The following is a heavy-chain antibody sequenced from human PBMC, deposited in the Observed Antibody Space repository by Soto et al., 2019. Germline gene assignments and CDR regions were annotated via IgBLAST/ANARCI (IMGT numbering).Heavy chain of an antibody. V-gene: IGHV1-18*01. CDR1: GYSFTTYV. CDR3: AREGPAPYYYYGMDV. CDR2: ISGYNGNT. Sequence: QVQLVQSRGEVKKPGASVKVSCKTSGYSFTTYVISWVRQAPGQGLEWMGWISGYNGNTNYAQNLQGRVTMTTDTSTSTAYMELRSLRSDDTAVYYCAREGPAPYYYYGMDVWGQGSTVTVSS. J-gene: IGHJ6*02.